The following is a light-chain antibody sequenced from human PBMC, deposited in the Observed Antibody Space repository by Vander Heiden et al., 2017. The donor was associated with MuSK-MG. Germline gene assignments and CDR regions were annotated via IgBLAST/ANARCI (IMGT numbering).Light chain of an antibody. J-gene: IGLJ2*01. V-gene: IGLV1-47*01. CDR2: RNN. CDR3: AAWDDSLTGPV. CDR1: SSNIGTNY. Sequence: QSVLTQPPSASGTPGQRVTISCSGSSSNIGTNYVYWYQQLPGTAPKLIIYRNNQRPSGVPDRFSGSKSGTSASLAISGLRSEDEADYYCAAWDDSLTGPVFDGGTKLTVL.